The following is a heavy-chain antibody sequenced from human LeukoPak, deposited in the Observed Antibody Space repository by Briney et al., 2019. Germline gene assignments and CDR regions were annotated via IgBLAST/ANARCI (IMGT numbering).Heavy chain of an antibody. J-gene: IGHJ4*02. V-gene: IGHV3-33*06. CDR3: AKDGPDPPTRATRYYFDY. CDR1: GFTFSSFD. Sequence: QSGGSLRLSCAASGFTFSSFDMHWVRKAPGKGLEWVAIIWYDGSNKYYADSVKGRFTISRDNSKNTLYLQMNSLRAEDTAVYYCAKDGPDPPTRATRYYFDYWGQGTLVTVSS. CDR2: IWYDGSNK. D-gene: IGHD1-14*01.